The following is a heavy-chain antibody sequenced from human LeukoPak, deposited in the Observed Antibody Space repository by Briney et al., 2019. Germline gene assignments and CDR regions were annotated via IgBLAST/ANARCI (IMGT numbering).Heavy chain of an antibody. V-gene: IGHV4-59*01. CDR1: GVSISNYY. D-gene: IGHD3-10*01. Sequence: SETLSLTCTVSGVSISNYYWSWIRQPPGKGLEWIGYIYYSGSTNYNPSLQSRATISVDPSKSQFSLRLSSVTAADTAVYYCARDYFGSGFFDYWGQGILVTVSS. CDR3: ARDYFGSGFFDY. J-gene: IGHJ4*02. CDR2: IYYSGST.